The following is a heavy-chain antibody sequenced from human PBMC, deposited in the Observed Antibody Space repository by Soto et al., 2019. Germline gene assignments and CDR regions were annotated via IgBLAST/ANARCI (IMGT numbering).Heavy chain of an antibody. CDR1: GDSVSGNSAA. Sequence: SQTLSLTCAISGDSVSGNSAAWNWIRQSPSRGLEWLGRTYYRSKWYNDYAVSVKSRITVTPDTSKNQFSLHLNSVTPEDTAVYYCAGEFPYYESSDSYFDYWGQGALVTVCS. J-gene: IGHJ4*02. CDR3: AGEFPYYESSDSYFDY. V-gene: IGHV6-1*01. D-gene: IGHD3-16*01. CDR2: TYYRSKWYN.